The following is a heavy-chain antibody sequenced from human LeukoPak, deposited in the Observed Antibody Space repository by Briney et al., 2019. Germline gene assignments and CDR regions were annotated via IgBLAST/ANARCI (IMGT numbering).Heavy chain of an antibody. CDR3: ARDVMDDFWSGYQNPNWFDP. V-gene: IGHV4-61*02. Sequence: SETLSLTCTVSGGSISSGSYYWSWIRQPAGKGLEWIGRIYTSGSTNYNPSLKSRVTILIDTSKKQFSLKLSSVTAADTAVYYCARDVMDDFWSGYQNPNWFDPWGQGTLVTVSS. CDR2: IYTSGST. CDR1: GGSISSGSYY. J-gene: IGHJ5*02. D-gene: IGHD3-3*01.